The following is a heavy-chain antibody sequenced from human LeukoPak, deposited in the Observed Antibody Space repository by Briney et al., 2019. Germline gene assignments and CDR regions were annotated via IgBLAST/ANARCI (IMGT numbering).Heavy chain of an antibody. CDR2: IWYDGSNK. V-gene: IGHV3-33*06. Sequence: PGGSLRLSCAASGFTFSSYGMHWVRQAPGKGLEWVAVIWYDGSNKYYADSVKGRFTISRDNSKNTLYLQMNSLRAEDTAVYYCAKAFEWLAPFDYWGQGTLVTVSS. CDR3: AKAFEWLAPFDY. J-gene: IGHJ4*02. D-gene: IGHD6-19*01. CDR1: GFTFSSYG.